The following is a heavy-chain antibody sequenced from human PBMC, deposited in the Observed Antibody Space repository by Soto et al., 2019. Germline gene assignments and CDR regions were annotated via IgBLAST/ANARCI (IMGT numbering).Heavy chain of an antibody. Sequence: QLQLQESGPGLVKASETLSLTCTVSGGSISSSNFYWGWIRQRPGKGLEWIGSLDYSGTTYYNPSLKSRVTISVDTPKNQFALKLSSVTAADTAVFHCARHAIFGNCFDPWGQGTLVTVSS. CDR1: GGSISSSNFY. V-gene: IGHV4-39*01. D-gene: IGHD3-3*01. CDR2: LDYSGTT. J-gene: IGHJ5*02. CDR3: ARHAIFGNCFDP.